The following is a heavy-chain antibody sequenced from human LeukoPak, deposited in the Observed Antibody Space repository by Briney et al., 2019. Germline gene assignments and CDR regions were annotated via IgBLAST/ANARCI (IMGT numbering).Heavy chain of an antibody. CDR1: GGTFSSYA. V-gene: IGHV1-69*04. CDR3: ARFPGGSYNWFDP. J-gene: IGHJ5*02. CDR2: IIPILGIA. Sequence: SVKVSCKASGGTFSSYAISWVRQAPGQGLEWIGRIIPILGIANYAQKFQGRVTITADKSTSTAYMELSSLRSEDTAVYYCARFPGGSYNWFDPWGQGTLVTVSS.